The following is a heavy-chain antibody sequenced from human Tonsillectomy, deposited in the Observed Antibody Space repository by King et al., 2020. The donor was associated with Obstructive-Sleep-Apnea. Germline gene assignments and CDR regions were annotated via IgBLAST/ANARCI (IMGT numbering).Heavy chain of an antibody. D-gene: IGHD6-19*01. Sequence: DVQLVESGGGLVKPGGSLRLSCAASGFTFSSYAMSWVRQAPGKGLEWVSAISGCGISTYYADSVKGRFTISRDNSKNTLYLQMNSLRVEDTAVYYCAKDRQWGIFDYWGQGTLVTVSS. CDR2: ISGCGIST. J-gene: IGHJ4*02. CDR1: GFTFSSYA. CDR3: AKDRQWGIFDY. V-gene: IGHV3-23*04.